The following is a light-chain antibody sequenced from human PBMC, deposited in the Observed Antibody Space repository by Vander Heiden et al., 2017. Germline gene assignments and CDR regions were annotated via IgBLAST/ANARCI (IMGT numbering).Light chain of an antibody. V-gene: IGKV1-5*03. Sequence: DIQMTQSPSTLSASVGDRVTITCRASQSISSWLAWYQQKPGKAPKLLIYKASSLERGVPSRFSGSGSGTEFTLTISSLQPDDFATYYCQQDNSSPSTFGQGTKMEIK. CDR3: QQDNSSPST. J-gene: IGKJ2*01. CDR2: KAS. CDR1: QSISSW.